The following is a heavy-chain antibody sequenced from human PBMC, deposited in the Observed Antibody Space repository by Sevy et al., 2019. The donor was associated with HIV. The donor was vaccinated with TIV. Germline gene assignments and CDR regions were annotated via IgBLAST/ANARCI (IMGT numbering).Heavy chain of an antibody. CDR2: TYHGGST. V-gene: IGHV4-38-2*01. CDR3: ARQSGGDRLVYYGMDV. Sequence: SETLSLTCGVSNFSISSGYYWGWIRQTPGKGLEWIGNTYHGGSTYYNPSLKSRVAISVDTSTNKLSLRLSSVTAADTAVYYCARQSGGDRLVYYGMDVWGQGTTVTVS. CDR1: NFSISSGYY. D-gene: IGHD2-21*02. J-gene: IGHJ6*02.